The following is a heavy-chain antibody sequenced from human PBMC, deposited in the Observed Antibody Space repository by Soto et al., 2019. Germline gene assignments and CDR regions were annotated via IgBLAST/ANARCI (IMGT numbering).Heavy chain of an antibody. J-gene: IGHJ4*02. Sequence: AASGFTFRSYGMHWVRQAPGKGLEWVAVIWYDGKNKYYADSVKGRFTISRDNSKNTLYLQMNSLRAEDTAVYYCARGNSGSSALLDYWGQGSLFTVSS. CDR1: GFTFRSYG. CDR2: IWYDGKNK. D-gene: IGHD1-26*01. V-gene: IGHV3-33*01. CDR3: ARGNSGSSALLDY.